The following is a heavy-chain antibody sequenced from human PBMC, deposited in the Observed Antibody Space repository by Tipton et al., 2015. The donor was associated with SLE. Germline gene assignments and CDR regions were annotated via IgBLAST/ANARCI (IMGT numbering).Heavy chain of an antibody. J-gene: IGHJ6*02. CDR2: INPNSGGT. V-gene: IGHV1-2*06. CDR1: GYTFTSSG. Sequence: QVQLVQSGPEVKKPGASVKVSCKASGYTFTSSGISWVRQAPGQGLEWMGRINPNSGGTNYAQKFQGRVTMTRDTSISTAYMELSRLRSDDTAVYYCARLYSGSYYYYYYGMDVWGQGTTVTVSS. D-gene: IGHD1-26*01. CDR3: ARLYSGSYYYYYYGMDV.